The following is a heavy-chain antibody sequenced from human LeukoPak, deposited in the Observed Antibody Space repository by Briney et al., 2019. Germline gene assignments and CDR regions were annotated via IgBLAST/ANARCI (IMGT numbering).Heavy chain of an antibody. CDR3: ARGLKPYCSGGSCYLTLSDAFDI. V-gene: IGHV3-21*01. J-gene: IGHJ3*02. Sequence: GGSLRLSCAASGFTFSSYSMNWVRQAPGKGLEWVSSISSSSSHIYYADSVKGRFTISRDNSKNTLYLQMNSLRAEDTAVYYCARGLKPYCSGGSCYLTLSDAFDIWGQGTMVTVSS. CDR2: ISSSSSHI. D-gene: IGHD2-15*01. CDR1: GFTFSSYS.